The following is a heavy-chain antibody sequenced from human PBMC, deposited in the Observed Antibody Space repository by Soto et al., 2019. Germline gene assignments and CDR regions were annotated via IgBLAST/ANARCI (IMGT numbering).Heavy chain of an antibody. CDR3: ATETYWSFDY. V-gene: IGHV3-33*01. CDR2: IWPDGSNK. J-gene: IGHJ4*02. CDR1: GFTFSSYG. Sequence: PGGSLRLSCAASGFTFSSYGMHWVRQAPGKGLEWVAVIWPDGSNKYYADSVKGRFTISRDNSKNSLYLQMISLRAEDTAVYYCATETYWSFDYWGQGALVTVSS. D-gene: IGHD2-8*02.